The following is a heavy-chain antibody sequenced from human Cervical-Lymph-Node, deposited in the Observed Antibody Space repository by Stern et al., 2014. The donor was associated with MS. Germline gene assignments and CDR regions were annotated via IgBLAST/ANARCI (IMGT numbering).Heavy chain of an antibody. CDR2: IIPIIGIA. Sequence: QVQLVQSGAEVKKPGSSVKVSCHTSGGTFNVYAINWLRQAPGQGLEWMGGIIPIIGIANYAQKFQGRVTITADESTRTSSMQLSSLRSNDTAVYYCARDGRHTNNYGLDVWGQGTTVTVSS. V-gene: IGHV1-69*01. J-gene: IGHJ6*02. CDR3: ARDGRHTNNYGLDV. CDR1: GGTFNVYA.